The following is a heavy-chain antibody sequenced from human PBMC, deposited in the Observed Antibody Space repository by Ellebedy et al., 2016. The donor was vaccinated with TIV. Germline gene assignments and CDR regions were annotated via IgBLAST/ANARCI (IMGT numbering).Heavy chain of an antibody. J-gene: IGHJ4*02. CDR1: GFTFSGFT. D-gene: IGHD6-13*01. CDR3: ARPAAAYSSSRYDFDC. CDR2: ISSSGTYI. V-gene: IGHV3-21*01. Sequence: PGGSLRLSCAASGFTFSGFTMNWVRQAPGKGLEWVSSISSSGTYIHNADSVKGRFIISRDNAKNSLYLQMNSLRVEDTAIYYCARPAAAYSSSRYDFDCWGQGTLVTVSS.